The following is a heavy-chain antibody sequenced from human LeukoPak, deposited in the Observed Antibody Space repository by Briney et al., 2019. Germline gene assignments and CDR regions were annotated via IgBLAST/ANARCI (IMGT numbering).Heavy chain of an antibody. CDR1: GGSISSHY. CDR3: AREGGPYRPLDY. CDR2: IYYRGGT. J-gene: IGHJ4*02. V-gene: IGHV4-59*11. Sequence: SETLSLTCTVSGGSISSHYWTWIRQPPGKGLEWIGYIYYRGGTNYNPSLQSRVTISVDTSKNQFSLKVTSVTAADTAVYYCAREGGPYRPLDYSGQGTLVTVAS.